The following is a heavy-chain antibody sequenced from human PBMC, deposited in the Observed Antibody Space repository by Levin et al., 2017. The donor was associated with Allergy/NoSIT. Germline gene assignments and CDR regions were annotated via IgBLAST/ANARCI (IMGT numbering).Heavy chain of an antibody. D-gene: IGHD3-3*01. CDR3: AKDSGHYDFWSGFPPAFDY. Sequence: GGSLRLSCAASGFTFSSYAMSWVRQAPGKGLEWVSAISGSGGSTYYADSVKGRFTISGDNSKNTLYLQMNSLRAEDTAVYYCAKDSGHYDFWSGFPPAFDYWGQGTLVTVSS. CDR2: ISGSGGST. CDR1: GFTFSSYA. V-gene: IGHV3-23*01. J-gene: IGHJ4*02.